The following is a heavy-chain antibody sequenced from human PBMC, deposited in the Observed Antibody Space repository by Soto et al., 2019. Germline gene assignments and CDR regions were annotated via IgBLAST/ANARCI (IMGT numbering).Heavy chain of an antibody. CDR3: ARDKITGLFDY. CDR2: IDYYGST. V-gene: IGHV4-59*12. Sequence: SETLSLTCTVSGGSISGYYWSWIRQPPGKRLEWIGYIDYYGSTNYNPSLKSRVTISVDTSKNQFSLNLTSVTAADTAVYYCARDKITGLFDYWGQGTLVTVSS. J-gene: IGHJ4*02. D-gene: IGHD2-8*02. CDR1: GGSISGYY.